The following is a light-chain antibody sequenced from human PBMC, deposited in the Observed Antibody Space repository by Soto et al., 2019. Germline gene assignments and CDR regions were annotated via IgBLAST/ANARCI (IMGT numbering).Light chain of an antibody. Sequence: EIMLTQSPATLSSFPGDRVTLSCRASQYINTRLAWYQHRPGQAPRLLIYQTSIRAAGIPARFSASGFGTDFTLTISDVQPEDFALYYCHQRQSWPRTFGQGTKVDIK. CDR2: QTS. J-gene: IGKJ1*01. CDR3: HQRQSWPRT. V-gene: IGKV3-11*01. CDR1: QYINTR.